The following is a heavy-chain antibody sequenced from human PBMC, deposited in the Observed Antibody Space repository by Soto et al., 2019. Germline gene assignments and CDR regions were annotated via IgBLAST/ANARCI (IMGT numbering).Heavy chain of an antibody. Sequence: SETLSLTCTVSGGSISSYYWSWIRQPPGKGLEWIEYIYYSGSTNYNPSLKSRVTISVDTSKNQFSLKLSSVTAADTAVYYCARGFATVFGVVNIGFDDRGQGTPVTVSS. CDR2: IYYSGST. D-gene: IGHD3-3*01. CDR3: ARGFATVFGVVNIGFDD. J-gene: IGHJ4*02. CDR1: GGSISSYY. V-gene: IGHV4-59*01.